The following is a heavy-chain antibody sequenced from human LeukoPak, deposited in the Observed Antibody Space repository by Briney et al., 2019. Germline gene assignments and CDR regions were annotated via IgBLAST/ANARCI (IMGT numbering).Heavy chain of an antibody. CDR2: IWYDGSNK. Sequence: GGSLRLSCAASGFTVSSNYMSWVRQAPGKGLEWVAVIWYDGSNKYYADSVKGRFTISRDNSKNTLYLQMNSLRAEDTAVYYCARAPQSIDYGDYYYYGMDVWGQGTTVTVSS. CDR3: ARAPQSIDYGDYYYYGMDV. D-gene: IGHD4-17*01. CDR1: GFTVSSNY. V-gene: IGHV3-33*08. J-gene: IGHJ6*02.